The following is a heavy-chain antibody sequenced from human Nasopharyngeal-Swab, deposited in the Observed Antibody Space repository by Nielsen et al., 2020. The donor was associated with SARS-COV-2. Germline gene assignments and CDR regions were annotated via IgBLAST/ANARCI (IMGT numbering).Heavy chain of an antibody. J-gene: IGHJ4*02. Sequence: ASVKVSCKVSGYTFTSYGINWVRQAPGQGLEWMGWISAYNGDANYLQKLQGRVTMTTDTSTSTAYMELRSLRSDDTALYYCARDLEVFGRSSWYVGFDYWGQGTLVTVSS. CDR2: ISAYNGDA. V-gene: IGHV1-18*01. CDR1: GYTFTSYG. CDR3: ARDLEVFGRSSWYVGFDY. D-gene: IGHD6-13*01.